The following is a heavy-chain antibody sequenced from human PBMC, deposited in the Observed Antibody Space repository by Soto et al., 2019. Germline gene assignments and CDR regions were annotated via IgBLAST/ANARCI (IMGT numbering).Heavy chain of an antibody. CDR3: ASDIVVVPAAIKGDDAFDI. CDR2: IYYSGST. CDR1: GGSISSSSYY. Sequence: QLQLQESGPGLVKPSETLSLTCTVSGGSISSSSYYWGWIRQPPGKGLEWIGSIYYSGSTYYNPSLKSRVTISVDTSKNQFSLKLSSVTAADTAVYYCASDIVVVPAAIKGDDAFDIWGQGTMVTVSS. D-gene: IGHD2-2*02. J-gene: IGHJ3*02. V-gene: IGHV4-39*01.